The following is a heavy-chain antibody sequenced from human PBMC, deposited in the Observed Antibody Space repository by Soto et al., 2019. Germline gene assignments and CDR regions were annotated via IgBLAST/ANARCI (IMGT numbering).Heavy chain of an antibody. V-gene: IGHV3-21*01. D-gene: IGHD4-17*01. CDR2: ISSSSSYI. J-gene: IGHJ4*02. Sequence: GGSLRLSCAASGFTFSSYSMNWVRQAPGKGLEWVSSISSSSSYIYYADSVKGRFTISRDNAKNSLYLQMNSLRAEDTAVYYCAREAYGDYEYFDYWGQGTLVTVSS. CDR1: GFTFSSYS. CDR3: AREAYGDYEYFDY.